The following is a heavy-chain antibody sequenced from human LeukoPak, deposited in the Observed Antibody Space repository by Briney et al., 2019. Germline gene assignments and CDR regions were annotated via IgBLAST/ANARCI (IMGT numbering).Heavy chain of an antibody. Sequence: GGSLRLSCEASGFSFSSYWMHWVRQAPGKGLVWVSRINSDGSSTTYADSVKGRLTISRDNAKNTLYLRMNSLRAEDTAVYYCVREGRVSGYDFDYWGQGTLVTVSS. D-gene: IGHD5-12*01. CDR1: GFSFSSYW. V-gene: IGHV3-74*01. CDR3: VREGRVSGYDFDY. CDR2: INSDGSST. J-gene: IGHJ4*02.